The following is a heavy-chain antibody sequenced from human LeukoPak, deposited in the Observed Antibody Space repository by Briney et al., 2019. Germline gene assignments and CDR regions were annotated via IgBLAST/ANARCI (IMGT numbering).Heavy chain of an antibody. V-gene: IGHV3-33*01. CDR3: ARDLGYGDYVGGMDV. D-gene: IGHD4-17*01. Sequence: GGSLRLSCAASGLTFSSYGMHWVRQAPGKGLEWVAVIWNDGSNKYYADSVRGRFTISRDNSKNTLYLQMNSLRAEDTAVYYCARDLGYGDYVGGMDVWGQGTTVTVSS. CDR1: GLTFSSYG. CDR2: IWNDGSNK. J-gene: IGHJ6*02.